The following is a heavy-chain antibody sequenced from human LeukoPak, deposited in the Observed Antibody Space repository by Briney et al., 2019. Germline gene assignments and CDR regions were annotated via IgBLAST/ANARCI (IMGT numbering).Heavy chain of an antibody. CDR1: GGTFSSYA. J-gene: IGHJ3*02. CDR3: AKGTGSRDDAFDI. V-gene: IGHV1-69*06. CDR2: IIPIFGTA. Sequence: GAPVKVSCKASGGTFSSYAISWVRQAPGQGLEWMGGIIPIFGTANYAQKFQGRVTITADKSTSTAYMELSSLRSDDTAVYYCAKGTGSRDDAFDIWGQGTMVTVSS.